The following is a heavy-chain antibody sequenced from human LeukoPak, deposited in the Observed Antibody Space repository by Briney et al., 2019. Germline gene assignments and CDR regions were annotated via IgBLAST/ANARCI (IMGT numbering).Heavy chain of an antibody. D-gene: IGHD3-3*01. Sequence: PGESLRLSCAASGFTFSSYSMSWVRQAPGKGLEWVSSISSSSSYIYYADSVKGRFTISRDNAKNSLYLQMNSLRAEDTAVYYCARVFGVVDAYWGQGTLVTVSS. CDR2: ISSSSSYI. CDR1: GFTFSSYS. J-gene: IGHJ4*02. V-gene: IGHV3-21*01. CDR3: ARVFGVVDAY.